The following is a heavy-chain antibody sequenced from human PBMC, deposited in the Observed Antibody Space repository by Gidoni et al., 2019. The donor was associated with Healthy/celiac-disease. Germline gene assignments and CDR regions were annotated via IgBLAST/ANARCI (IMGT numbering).Heavy chain of an antibody. J-gene: IGHJ4*02. D-gene: IGHD6-13*01. V-gene: IGHV1-2*02. CDR3: ARGYHSSSWYDSLNDY. CDR2: INPNSGGT. Sequence: VQLVQSGAEVKKPGASVKVSCKASGYTFTGYYMHWVRQAPGQGLEWMGWINPNSGGTNYAQKFQGRVTMTRDTSISTAYMELSRLRSADTAVYYCARGYHSSSWYDSLNDYWGQGTLVTVSS. CDR1: GYTFTGYY.